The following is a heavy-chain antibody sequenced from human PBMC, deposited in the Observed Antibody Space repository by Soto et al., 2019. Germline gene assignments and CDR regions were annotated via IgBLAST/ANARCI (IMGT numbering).Heavy chain of an antibody. D-gene: IGHD2-15*01. V-gene: IGHV3-30*18. CDR3: AKEHSGFYSRYYSAF. J-gene: IGHJ4*02. CDR2: ISYDGSDH. Sequence: HPWWSLRLSCAASRFTFSSYGMHWLRQAPSKGLEWVAVISYDGSDHYYADSVKGRFTVSRDNSKNTLFLQMNSLRAEDTAVYYCAKEHSGFYSRYYSAFWGQGPLVTVSS. CDR1: RFTFSSYG.